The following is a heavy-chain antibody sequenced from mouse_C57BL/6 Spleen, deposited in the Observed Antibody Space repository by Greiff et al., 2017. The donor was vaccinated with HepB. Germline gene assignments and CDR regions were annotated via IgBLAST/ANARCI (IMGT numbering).Heavy chain of an antibody. V-gene: IGHV1-82*01. D-gene: IGHD2-5*01. J-gene: IGHJ2*01. CDR1: GYAFSSSW. CDR3: ASYYSNYVLDY. CDR2: IYPGDGDT. Sequence: QVQLQQSGPELVKPGASVKISCKASGYAFSSSWMNWVKQRPGKGLEWIGRIYPGDGDTNYNGKFKGKATLTADKSSSTAYMQLSSLTSEDSAVYFCASYYSNYVLDYWGQGTTLTVSS.